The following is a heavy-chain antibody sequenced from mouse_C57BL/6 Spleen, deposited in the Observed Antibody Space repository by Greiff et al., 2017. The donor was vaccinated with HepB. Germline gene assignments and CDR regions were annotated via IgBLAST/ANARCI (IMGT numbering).Heavy chain of an antibody. D-gene: IGHD1-1*01. V-gene: IGHV1-72*01. CDR2: IDPNSGGT. CDR3: ARWTTVVATDWYFDV. J-gene: IGHJ1*03. CDR1: GYTFTSYW. Sequence: QVQLQQPGAELVKPGASVKLSCKASGYTFTSYWMHWVKQRPGRGLEWIGRIDPNSGGTKYNEKFKSKATLTVDKPSSTAYMQLSSLTSEDSAVYYCARWTTVVATDWYFDVGGTGTTVTVSS.